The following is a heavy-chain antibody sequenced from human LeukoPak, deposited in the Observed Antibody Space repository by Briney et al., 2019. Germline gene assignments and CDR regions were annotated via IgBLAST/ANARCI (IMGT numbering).Heavy chain of an antibody. CDR3: AKVGPLAFYYMDV. J-gene: IGHJ6*03. CDR2: IRYDGSNK. V-gene: IGHV3-30*02. CDR1: GFTFSSYG. D-gene: IGHD3-10*01. Sequence: GGSLRLFCAASGFTFSSYGMHWVRQAPGKGLEWVAFIRYDGSNKYYADSVKGRFTISRDNSKNTLYLQMNSLRAEDTAVYYCAKVGPLAFYYMDVWGKGTTVTVSS.